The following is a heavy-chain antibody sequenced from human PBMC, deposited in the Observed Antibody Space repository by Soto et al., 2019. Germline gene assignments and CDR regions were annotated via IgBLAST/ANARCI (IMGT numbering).Heavy chain of an antibody. CDR2: MNPGSGDT. V-gene: IGHV1-8*01. Sequence: ASVQVSCKASGYIFTNNDVSWVRQATAQGPEWMGWMNPGSGDTGYAQRFQGRVAMTRNISIATAYMELSSLRADDTAIYYCARMASFGSLNWFDPWGQGTLVTVSS. CDR1: GYIFTNND. D-gene: IGHD5-18*01. J-gene: IGHJ5*02. CDR3: ARMASFGSLNWFDP.